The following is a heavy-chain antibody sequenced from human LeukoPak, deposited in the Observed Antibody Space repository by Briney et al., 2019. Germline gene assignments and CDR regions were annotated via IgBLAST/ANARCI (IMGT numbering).Heavy chain of an antibody. D-gene: IGHD2-15*01. J-gene: IGHJ6*03. V-gene: IGHV3-64*01. CDR1: GFTFSSYA. CDR2: ISSNGGST. Sequence: GGSLRLSCAASGFTFSSYAMHWVRQAPGKGLEYVSAISSNGGSTYYANSVKGRFTISRDNSKNTLYLQMGSLRAGDMAVYYCARTALLDYYYYYMDVWGKGTTVTVSS. CDR3: ARTALLDYYYYYMDV.